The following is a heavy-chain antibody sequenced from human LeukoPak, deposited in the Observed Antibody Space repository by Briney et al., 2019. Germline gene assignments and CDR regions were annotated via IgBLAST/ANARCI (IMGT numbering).Heavy chain of an antibody. D-gene: IGHD5-24*01. CDR2: MNPNSGNT. J-gene: IGHJ4*02. CDR3: AREDGSKVMGYDY. CDR1: GYTFTSYD. V-gene: IGHV1-8*03. Sequence: ASVKVSCKASGYTFTSYDINWLRQATGQGLEWMGWMNPNSGNTGYAQKFQGRVTITRNTSISTAYMELSSLRSEDTVVYYCAREDGSKVMGYDYWGQGTLVTVSS.